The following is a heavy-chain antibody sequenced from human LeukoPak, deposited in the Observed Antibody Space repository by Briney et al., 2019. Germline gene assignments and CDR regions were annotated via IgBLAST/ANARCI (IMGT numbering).Heavy chain of an antibody. CDR1: GFTFNSYW. CDR2: IKQDGSEQ. J-gene: IGHJ4*02. V-gene: IGHV3-7*01. D-gene: IGHD2-2*01. CDR3: ASLDVEPAADY. Sequence: GGSLRLSCAASGFTFNSYWMSWVRQAPGKGLEWVANIKQDGSEQYYVDSVKGRFTISRDNAKNSLYLQMNSLRAEDTAVYYCASLDVEPAADYWGQGTLVTVSS.